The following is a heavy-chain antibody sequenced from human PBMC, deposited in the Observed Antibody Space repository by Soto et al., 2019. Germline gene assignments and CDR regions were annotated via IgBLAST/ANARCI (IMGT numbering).Heavy chain of an antibody. CDR3: ARDYYGMDV. J-gene: IGHJ6*01. V-gene: IGHV4-30-2*06. CDR1: AGSISSGGYS. Sequence: SETLSLTCSLSAGSISSGGYSWTWIRQSPRKGLEWIGYTYQSGSAYYNPSLTSRVTRSVDGSKNQFSLNLTSVTAADTAVYYCARDYYGMDVWGQGTTVTVAS. CDR2: TYQSGSA.